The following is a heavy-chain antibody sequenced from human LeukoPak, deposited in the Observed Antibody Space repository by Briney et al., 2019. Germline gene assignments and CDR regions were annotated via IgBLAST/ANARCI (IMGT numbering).Heavy chain of an antibody. CDR3: ARASSYYDFWSGYLGPLDY. V-gene: IGHV3-21*01. CDR2: ISSSSSYI. D-gene: IGHD3-3*01. CDR1: GFTFSSYS. J-gene: IGHJ4*02. Sequence: GGSLRLSCAASGFTFSSYSMNWVRQAPGKGLEWVSSISSSSSYIYYADSVKGRFTISRDNAKNSLYLQMNSLRAEDTAVYYCARASSYYDFWSGYLGPLDYWGQGTLVTVSS.